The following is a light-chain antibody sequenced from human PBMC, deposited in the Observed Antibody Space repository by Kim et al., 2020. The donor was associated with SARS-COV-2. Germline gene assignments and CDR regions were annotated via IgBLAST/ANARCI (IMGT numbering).Light chain of an antibody. V-gene: IGKV1-5*01. CDR3: QQYDNYPWT. CDR2: DAF. J-gene: IGKJ1*01. Sequence: ASVGARVTISCRASQSVSGWLAWYQQKPGRAPKVLIYDAFSLESGVPSRFSGSGSGTEFTLTISSLQPDDFATYYCQQYDNYPWTFGQGTKVDIK. CDR1: QSVSGW.